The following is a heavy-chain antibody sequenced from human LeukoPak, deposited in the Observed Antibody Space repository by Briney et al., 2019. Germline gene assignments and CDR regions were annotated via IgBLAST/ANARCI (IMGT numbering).Heavy chain of an antibody. V-gene: IGHV4-30-4*08. CDR3: ARGVRWSGYYGDLDY. CDR2: IYYSGST. CDR1: GGSLSSGDYY. D-gene: IGHD3-3*01. Sequence: SETLSLTCTVSGGSLSSGDYYWSWIRQPPGKGLEWIGYIYYSGSTYYNPSLKSRVTISVDTSKNQFSLKLSSVTAADTAVYYCARGVRWSGYYGDLDYWGQGTLVTVSS. J-gene: IGHJ4*02.